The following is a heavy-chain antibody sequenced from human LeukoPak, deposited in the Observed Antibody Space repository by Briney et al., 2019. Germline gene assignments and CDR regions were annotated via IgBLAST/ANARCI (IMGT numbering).Heavy chain of an antibody. D-gene: IGHD3-10*01. CDR3: ARDQLLGFGAFYY. CDR1: GFTFSSYA. Sequence: GGSLTLSCAASGFTFSSYAMHWVREAPGKGLEYVLAISSSGVSTYYANSVKGRFTISRDNSKNTLYLQMGSLRAEDMAVYYCARDQLLGFGAFYYWGQGTLVNVSS. CDR2: ISSSGVST. V-gene: IGHV3-64*01. J-gene: IGHJ4*02.